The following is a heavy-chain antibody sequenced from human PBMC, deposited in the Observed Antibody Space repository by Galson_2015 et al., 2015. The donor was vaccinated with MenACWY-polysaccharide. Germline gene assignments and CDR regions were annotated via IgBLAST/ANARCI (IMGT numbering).Heavy chain of an antibody. CDR1: GFPFSSYA. CDR3: AKPFYGGNSYGAFNI. CDR2: ISYDGSDK. J-gene: IGHJ3*02. V-gene: IGHV3-30*18. Sequence: SLRLSCAASGFPFSSYAIHWVRQAPGKGLEWVAVISYDGSDKYYADSGKGRFTISRDNPKNTLYLQMNSLRAEDTAVYYCAKPFYGGNSYGAFNIWGQGTMVTVSS. D-gene: IGHD4-23*01.